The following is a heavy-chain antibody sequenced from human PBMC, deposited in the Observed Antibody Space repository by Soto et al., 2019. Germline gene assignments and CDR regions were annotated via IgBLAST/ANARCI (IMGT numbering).Heavy chain of an antibody. J-gene: IGHJ4*02. V-gene: IGHV3-74*03. CDR2: ISSDGSIT. D-gene: IGHD2-15*01. Sequence: PGGSLRLSCAAAGLTFSDKWLHWVRQAPGRGLEWVSRISSDGSITTYADSVKGRFTISRDNAKSTLYLQMNGLRAEDTAVYYCAYSSGHARFDYWGQGTLVTVSS. CDR3: AYSSGHARFDY. CDR1: GLTFSDKW.